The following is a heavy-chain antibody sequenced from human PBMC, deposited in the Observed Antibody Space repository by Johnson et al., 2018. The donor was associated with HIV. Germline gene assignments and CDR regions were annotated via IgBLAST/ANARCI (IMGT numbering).Heavy chain of an antibody. Sequence: VQLVESGGGWVQPGESLRLSCAASGFSFSTYAMTWVRQAPGKGLQWVSTISGGGSGTYYADSVKGRYTISRDNSKNTLSLQMNSLSVEDTAIYYCARQGGRVFYAFDIWGPGTMVTVSS. CDR2: ISGGGSGT. V-gene: IGHV3-23*04. J-gene: IGHJ3*02. D-gene: IGHD3-16*01. CDR1: GFSFSTYA. CDR3: ARQGGRVFYAFDI.